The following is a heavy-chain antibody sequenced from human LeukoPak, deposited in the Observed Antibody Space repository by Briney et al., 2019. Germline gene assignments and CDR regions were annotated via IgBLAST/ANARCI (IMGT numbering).Heavy chain of an antibody. Sequence: SQTLSLTCTVSGGSISSGDYYWSWIRQPPGKGLEWIGYIYDSGSTYYNPSLKSRVTISVDTSKNQFSLKLSSVTAADTAVYYCARAHITMIVVVGDDAFDIWGQGTMVTVSS. CDR2: IYDSGST. D-gene: IGHD3-22*01. V-gene: IGHV4-30-4*08. J-gene: IGHJ3*02. CDR1: GGSISSGDYY. CDR3: ARAHITMIVVVGDDAFDI.